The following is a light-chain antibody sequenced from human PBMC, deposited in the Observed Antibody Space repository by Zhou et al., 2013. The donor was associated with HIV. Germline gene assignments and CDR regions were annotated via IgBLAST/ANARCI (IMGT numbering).Light chain of an antibody. V-gene: IGKV1-12*01. CDR2: DAS. CDR3: QQAHSFPXT. J-gene: IGKJ2*01. Sequence: DIQMTQSPSSVSASVGDRVTITCRASQDISGWLAWYQQNPGKAPRLLIYDASGLQSGVPSRFSGSGSGTDYTLTISSLQPEDFATYYCQQAHSFPXTFGQGTKLETK. CDR1: QDISGW.